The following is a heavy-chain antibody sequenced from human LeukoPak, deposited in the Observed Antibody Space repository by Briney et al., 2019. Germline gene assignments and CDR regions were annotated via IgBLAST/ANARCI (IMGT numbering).Heavy chain of an antibody. V-gene: IGHV1-69*05. Sequence: SVKVSCKASGGTFSSYAISWVRQAPGQGLEWMGGIIPIFGTANYAQKFQGRVTMTTDTSTSTAYMELRSLRSDDTAVYYCARDLYRDSLPVSWFDPWGQGTLVTVSS. J-gene: IGHJ5*02. CDR3: ARDLYRDSLPVSWFDP. CDR2: IIPIFGTA. CDR1: GGTFSSYA. D-gene: IGHD4-11*01.